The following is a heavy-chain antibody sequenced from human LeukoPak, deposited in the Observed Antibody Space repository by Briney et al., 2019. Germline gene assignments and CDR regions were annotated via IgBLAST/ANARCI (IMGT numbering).Heavy chain of an antibody. CDR1: GGTFSSYA. D-gene: IGHD3-22*01. V-gene: IGHV1-69*04. J-gene: IGHJ3*02. CDR3: ARDLYYYDSSGYYPFAFDI. Sequence: GSSVNVSCKASGGTFSSYAISWVRQAPGQGLEWMGRIIPILGIANYAQKFQGRVTITADKSTSTAYMELSSLRSEDTAVYYCARDLYYYDSSGYYPFAFDIWGQGTMVTVSS. CDR2: IIPILGIA.